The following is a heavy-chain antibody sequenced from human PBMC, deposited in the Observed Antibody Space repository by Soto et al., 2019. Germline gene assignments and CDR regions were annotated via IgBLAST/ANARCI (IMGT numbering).Heavy chain of an antibody. V-gene: IGHV4-30-4*01. J-gene: IGHJ5*01. CDR1: GGSVSDDSY. Sequence: SETLSLTCTVSGGSVSDDSYWSWIRQTPGKGLEWIGYIYHTGNTYYNPSLRSRVSISVDKSKSQFSLKLISVTAADTAVYFCARDEYQLLSSVSWFDSWGQGTLVTVSS. CDR3: ARDEYQLLSSVSWFDS. D-gene: IGHD2-2*01. CDR2: IYHTGNT.